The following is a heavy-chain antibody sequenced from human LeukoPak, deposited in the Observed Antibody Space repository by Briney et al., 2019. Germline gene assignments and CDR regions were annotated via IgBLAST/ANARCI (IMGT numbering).Heavy chain of an antibody. Sequence: ASVKVSCKASGGTFSSYAISWVRQAPGQGLEWMGRIIPIFGTANYAQKFQGRVTITTDESTSTAYVELSSLRSEDTAVYYCARELNVLLWFGEGGAFDIWGQGTMVTVSS. V-gene: IGHV1-69*05. CDR3: ARELNVLLWFGEGGAFDI. J-gene: IGHJ3*02. CDR2: IIPIFGTA. CDR1: GGTFSSYA. D-gene: IGHD3-10*01.